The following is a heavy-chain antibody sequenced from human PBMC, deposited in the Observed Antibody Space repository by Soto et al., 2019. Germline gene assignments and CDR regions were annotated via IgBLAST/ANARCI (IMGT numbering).Heavy chain of an antibody. J-gene: IGHJ4*01. V-gene: IGHV1-69*06. D-gene: IGHD5-12*01. Sequence: GASVKVSCKASGYTFSGYSITWVRQAPGQGLEWMGGIIPIFGRADYAQRFQGRVTITADKSTSTAYMDLSSLRSDDTAVYYCAVLVTTTPPAYWGQGTLVTVSS. CDR2: IIPIFGRA. CDR3: AVLVTTTPPAY. CDR1: GYTFSGYS.